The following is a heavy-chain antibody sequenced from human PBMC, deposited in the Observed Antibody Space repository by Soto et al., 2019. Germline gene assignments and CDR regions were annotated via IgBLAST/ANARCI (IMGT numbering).Heavy chain of an antibody. CDR3: AAVKDSSSSIHFDY. Sequence: QLQLQESGPGLVKPSETLSLTCTVSGGSISSSSYYWGWIRQPPGKGLEWIWSIYYSGSTYYNPSLKSRVTISVDTSKNQFSMKLSSVTAADTAVYYWAAVKDSSSSIHFDYWGQGTLVTVSS. V-gene: IGHV4-39*01. CDR2: IYYSGST. D-gene: IGHD6-6*01. CDR1: GGSISSSSYY. J-gene: IGHJ4*02.